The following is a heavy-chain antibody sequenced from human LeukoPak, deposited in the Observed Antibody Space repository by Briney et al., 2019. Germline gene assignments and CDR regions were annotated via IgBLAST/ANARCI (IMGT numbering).Heavy chain of an antibody. V-gene: IGHV1-2*02. CDR1: GYTFTGYY. CDR2: INPNSGGT. Sequence: ASVKVSCKASGYTFTGYYMHWVRQAPGQRLEWMGWINPNSGGTNYAQKFQGRVTMTRDTSISTAYMELSRLRSDDTAVYYCARVTAMVFPDDAFDIWGQGTMVTVSS. CDR3: ARVTAMVFPDDAFDI. D-gene: IGHD5-18*01. J-gene: IGHJ3*02.